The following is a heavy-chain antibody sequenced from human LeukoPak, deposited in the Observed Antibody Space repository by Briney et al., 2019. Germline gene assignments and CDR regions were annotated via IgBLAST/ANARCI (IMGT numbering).Heavy chain of an antibody. CDR2: IYHSGST. V-gene: IGHV4-38-2*02. J-gene: IGHJ5*02. D-gene: IGHD3-3*01. CDR3: ARDPFQYYDFWSGTGWFDP. CDR1: GYSISSGYY. Sequence: PSETLSLTCTVSGYSISSGYYWGWIRQPPGKGLEWIGSIYHSGSTYYNPSLKSRVTISVDTSKNQFSLKLSSVTAADTAVYYCARDPFQYYDFWSGTGWFDPWGQGTLVTVSS.